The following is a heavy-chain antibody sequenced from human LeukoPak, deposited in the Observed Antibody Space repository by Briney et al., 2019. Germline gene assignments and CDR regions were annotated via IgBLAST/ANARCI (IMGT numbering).Heavy chain of an antibody. D-gene: IGHD2-15*01. CDR2: IYYSGST. J-gene: IGHJ4*02. CDR1: GGSISSYY. V-gene: IGHV4-59*01. Sequence: SETLSLTCTVSGGSISSYYWSWIRQPPGKGLEWIGYIYYSGSTNYNPSLKGRVTISVDTSRNQFSLKLSSVTAADTAVYYCARVAVPYYFDYWGQGTLVTVSS. CDR3: ARVAVPYYFDY.